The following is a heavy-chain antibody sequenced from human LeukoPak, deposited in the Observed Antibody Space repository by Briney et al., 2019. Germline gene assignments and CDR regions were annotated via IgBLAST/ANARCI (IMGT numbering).Heavy chain of an antibody. CDR3: AREGDTYSSSWYEPGAFDY. CDR1: GFTFSSYS. V-gene: IGHV3-21*01. CDR2: ISSSSSYI. Sequence: GGSLRLSCAASGFTFSSYSMNWVRQAPGKGLEWVSSISSSSSYIYYADSVKGRFTISRDNAKNSLYLQMNSLRAEDTAVYYCAREGDTYSSSWYEPGAFDYWGQGTLVTVSS. D-gene: IGHD6-13*01. J-gene: IGHJ4*02.